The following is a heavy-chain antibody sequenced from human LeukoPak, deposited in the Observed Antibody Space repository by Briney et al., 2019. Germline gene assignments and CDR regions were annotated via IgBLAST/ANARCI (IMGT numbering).Heavy chain of an antibody. V-gene: IGHV4-4*09. Sequence: SETLSLTCTVSGGSISSYYWSWIRQPPGKGLEWIGYIYISGSTNYNPSLKSRVTISVDTSKNQFSLKLSSVTAADTAVYYCARHARSSAGHGQGYYYYYMDVWGKGTTVTVSS. CDR1: GGSISSYY. D-gene: IGHD2-8*01. CDR3: ARHARSSAGHGQGYYYYYMDV. CDR2: IYISGST. J-gene: IGHJ6*03.